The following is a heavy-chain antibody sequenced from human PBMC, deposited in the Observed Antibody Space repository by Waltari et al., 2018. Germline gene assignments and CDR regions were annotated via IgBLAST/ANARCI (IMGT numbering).Heavy chain of an antibody. Sequence: QLQLQESGPGLVKPSETLSLTCTVSGGSISSSSYYWGWIRQPPGKGLEWIGSIYYSGSTYYNPSLKSRVTISVDTSKNQFSLKLSSVTAADTAVYYCARVSNGKSRAFDIWGQGTMVTVSS. D-gene: IGHD2-8*01. CDR3: ARVSNGKSRAFDI. J-gene: IGHJ3*02. V-gene: IGHV4-39*01. CDR1: GGSISSSSYY. CDR2: IYYSGST.